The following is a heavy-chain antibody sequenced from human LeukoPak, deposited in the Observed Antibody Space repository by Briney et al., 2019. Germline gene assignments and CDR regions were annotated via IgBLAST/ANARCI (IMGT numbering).Heavy chain of an antibody. CDR3: AKDQGQRWLQLRIDY. D-gene: IGHD5-24*01. J-gene: IGHJ4*02. CDR2: ISGSGGST. CDR1: GFTFSSYG. V-gene: IGHV3-23*01. Sequence: GGSLRLSCAASGFTFSSYGMSWVRQAPGKGLEWVSAISGSGGSTYYADSVKGRFTISRDNSKNTLYLQMNSLRAEDAAVYYCAKDQGQRWLQLRIDYWGQGTLVTVSS.